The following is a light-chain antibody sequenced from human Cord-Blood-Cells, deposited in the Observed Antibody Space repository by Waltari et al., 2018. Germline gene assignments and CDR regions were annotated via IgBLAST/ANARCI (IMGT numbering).Light chain of an antibody. V-gene: IGKV1-8*01. J-gene: IGKJ2*01. CDR1: QGISSY. CDR2: AAS. CDR3: QQYYSYPYT. Sequence: AIRMTQSPSSFSASTGARVTITCRASQGISSYLAWYKQKPGKAPTLLIYAASTLQSGVPSRFSGSGSGTDFTLTISCLQSEDFATYYCQQYYSYPYTFGQGTKLEIK.